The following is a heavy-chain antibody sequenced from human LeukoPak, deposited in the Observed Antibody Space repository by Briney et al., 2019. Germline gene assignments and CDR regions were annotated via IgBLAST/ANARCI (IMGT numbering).Heavy chain of an antibody. V-gene: IGHV3-13*01. J-gene: IGHJ3*02. D-gene: IGHD7-27*01. CDR2: IGTAGDT. CDR1: GFTFSSYD. Sequence: GGSLRLSCAASGFTFSSYDMHWVRHATGKGLEWVSAIGTAGDTYYPGSVKGRFTISRENAKNSLYLQMNSLRAGDTAVYYCARGSPWADAFDIWGQGTMVTVSS. CDR3: ARGSPWADAFDI.